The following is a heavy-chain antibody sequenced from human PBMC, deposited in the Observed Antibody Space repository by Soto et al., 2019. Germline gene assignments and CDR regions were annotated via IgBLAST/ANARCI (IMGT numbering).Heavy chain of an antibody. J-gene: IGHJ6*03. CDR1: GFTFSSYA. Sequence: EVQLLESGGGLVQPGGSLRLSCAASGFTFSSYAMSWVRQAPVKGLEWVSAISGSGGSTYYADSVKGRFTISRDNSKNTLNLQMNSLRAEDRAVYYCAKPPPAHYYYYMDVWGKGTTVTVSS. V-gene: IGHV3-23*01. D-gene: IGHD2-15*01. CDR2: ISGSGGST. CDR3: AKPPPAHYYYYMDV.